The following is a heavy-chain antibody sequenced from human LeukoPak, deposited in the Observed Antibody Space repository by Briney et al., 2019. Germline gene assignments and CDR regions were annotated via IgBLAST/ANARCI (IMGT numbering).Heavy chain of an antibody. CDR1: GFTFSNHA. J-gene: IGHJ3*01. CDR3: ARGEAYYDRNGLPGAALDF. D-gene: IGHD3-22*01. V-gene: IGHV3-30*04. CDR2: ISYDGRNE. Sequence: GGSLRLSCTASGFTFSNHALHWVRQAPGKGLEWLTVISYDGRNEYYADSVTGRFTISRYNSKNTVSLQLNSLRVEDAAVYYCARGEAYYDRNGLPGAALDFWGLGTLVTVSS.